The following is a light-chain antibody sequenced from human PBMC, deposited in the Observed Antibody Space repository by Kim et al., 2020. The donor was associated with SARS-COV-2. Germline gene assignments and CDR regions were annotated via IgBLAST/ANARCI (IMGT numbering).Light chain of an antibody. Sequence: QTATRDCTGNDNHVGNRVTAWLQQHQVHPPKLLSYRNNNQTSGISERFSASRSGNTASLTISGLQPEVVADYYCSACDFSLIAVVFGGGTQLTVL. V-gene: IGLV10-54*01. CDR3: SACDFSLIAVV. J-gene: IGLJ2*01. CDR1: DNHVGNRV. CDR2: RNN.